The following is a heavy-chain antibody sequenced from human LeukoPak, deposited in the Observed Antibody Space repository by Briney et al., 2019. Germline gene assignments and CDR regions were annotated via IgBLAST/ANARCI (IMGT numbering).Heavy chain of an antibody. D-gene: IGHD3-22*01. CDR2: INPSGRI. CDR1: GASFSGYY. V-gene: IGHV4-34*01. Sequence: SETLSLTCAVDGASFSGYYWTWIRQAPGKGLEWIGEINPSGRISYNPSLKSRLTISVDASKNQFSLNLRSLTAADTAVYYCARGRQEVSMIVVVMTAVSYYLDVWGKGTTVTVS. J-gene: IGHJ6*03. CDR3: ARGRQEVSMIVVVMTAVSYYLDV.